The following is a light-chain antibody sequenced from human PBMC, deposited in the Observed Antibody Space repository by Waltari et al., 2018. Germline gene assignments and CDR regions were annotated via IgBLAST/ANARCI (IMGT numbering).Light chain of an antibody. CDR3: QHDYGSPFT. J-gene: IGKJ3*01. V-gene: IGKV1-16*01. CDR2: RAS. CDR1: QGISKN. Sequence: DIQMTQSPSSLSASVGDRVTITCKASQGISKNLAWYQQKPGKVPKLLIYRASTLQSGIPSRFSGSGSGTDFTLTISSLQPEDFATYYCQHDYGSPFTFGPGTKLDIK.